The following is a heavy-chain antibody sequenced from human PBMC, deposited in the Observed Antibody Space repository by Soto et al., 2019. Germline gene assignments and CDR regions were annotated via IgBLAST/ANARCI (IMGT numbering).Heavy chain of an antibody. CDR2: INHSGST. J-gene: IGHJ4*02. CDR3: ARGKDFWSGYFDY. Sequence: PSETLSLTCAVYGGSFSGYYWSWIRQPPGKGLEWIGVINHSGSTNYSPSLKSRVTISVDTSKNQFSLKLSSVTAADTAVYYCARGKDFWSGYFDYWGQGTLITVSS. V-gene: IGHV4-34*01. CDR1: GGSFSGYY. D-gene: IGHD3-3*01.